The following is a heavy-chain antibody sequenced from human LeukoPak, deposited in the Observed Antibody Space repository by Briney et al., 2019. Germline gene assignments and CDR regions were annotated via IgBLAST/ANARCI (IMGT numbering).Heavy chain of an antibody. CDR2: IYKTGIT. CDR1: GASISNYY. J-gene: IGHJ4*02. D-gene: IGHD5-18*01. CDR3: ARPAPGYTYGWFDF. Sequence: SETLSLTCTVSGASISNYYWSWIRQPPGKRPEWIGYIYKTGITNYNPPLKSRVSISVDTSKNQFSLRLTSVTAADTAVYYCARPAPGYTYGWFDFWGQGTLVTVSS. V-gene: IGHV4-59*01.